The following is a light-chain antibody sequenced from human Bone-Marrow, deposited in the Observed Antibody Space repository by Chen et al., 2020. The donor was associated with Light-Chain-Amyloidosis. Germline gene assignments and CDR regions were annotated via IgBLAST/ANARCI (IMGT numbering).Light chain of an antibody. CDR3: QQYNHWRRT. CDR2: DAS. CDR1: QSVSSD. V-gene: IGKV3-15*01. Sequence: EKVLTQSPATLSVSPCERATLSCRASQSVSSDLAWYQQKPGQAPRLLIYDASTRATGIPARFSGSGYGTEFTLTISSLQSEDCAVYYCQQYNHWRRTFGQGTKVEIK. J-gene: IGKJ1*01.